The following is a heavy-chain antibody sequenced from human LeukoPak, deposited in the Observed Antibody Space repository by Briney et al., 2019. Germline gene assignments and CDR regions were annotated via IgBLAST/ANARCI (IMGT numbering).Heavy chain of an antibody. CDR2: IKEDGSEK. J-gene: IGHJ3*02. CDR1: GFTFSNYW. CDR3: ARETRIITMIIGGAFDI. Sequence: TGGSLRLSCAASGFTFSNYWVSWVRQDPGKGLEWVASIKEDGSEKYYVDSVKGRFTISRDNARNSLYLQMNSLRAEDTAVYYCARETRIITMIIGGAFDIWGQGTMVTVSS. D-gene: IGHD3-22*01. V-gene: IGHV3-7*01.